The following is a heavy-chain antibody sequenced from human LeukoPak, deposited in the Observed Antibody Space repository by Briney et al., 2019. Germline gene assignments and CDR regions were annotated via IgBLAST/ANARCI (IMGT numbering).Heavy chain of an antibody. V-gene: IGHV3-30*18. Sequence: GGSLRLSCAASGFTFSDYGMHWVRQAPGKGLEGVALISYDGSHKDYTDSVKGRFTISRDNSKNTLYLQMNSLRAEDTAVYYCAKDQNIYDILTGLFDYWGQGTLVTVSS. CDR2: ISYDGSHK. J-gene: IGHJ4*02. CDR3: AKDQNIYDILTGLFDY. D-gene: IGHD3-9*01. CDR1: GFTFSDYG.